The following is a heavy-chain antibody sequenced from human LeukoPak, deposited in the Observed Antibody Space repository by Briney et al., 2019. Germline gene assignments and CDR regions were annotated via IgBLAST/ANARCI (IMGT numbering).Heavy chain of an antibody. CDR2: TSGSGGST. V-gene: IGHV3-23*01. CDR1: GFTFSSYA. CDR3: AKEDLGYHDNYYYYYGMDV. J-gene: IGHJ6*02. D-gene: IGHD3-9*01. Sequence: GGSLRLSCAASGFTFSSYAMSWVRQAPGKGLEWVSATSGSGGSTYYADSVKGRFTISRDNSKNTLYLQMNSLRAEDTAVYYCAKEDLGYHDNYYYYYGMDVWGQGTTVTVSS.